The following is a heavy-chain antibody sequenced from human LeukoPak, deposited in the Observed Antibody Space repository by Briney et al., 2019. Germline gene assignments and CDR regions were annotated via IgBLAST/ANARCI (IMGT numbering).Heavy chain of an antibody. Sequence: SETLSLTCTVSGGSISSYYWSWIRQPAGKGLEWIGRIYTSGSTNYNPSLKSRVTMSVDTSKNQFSLKLSSVTAADTAVYYCASGTIVPAAYYYCMDVWGKGTTVTVSS. CDR2: IYTSGST. V-gene: IGHV4-4*07. D-gene: IGHD2-2*01. J-gene: IGHJ6*03. CDR1: GGSISSYY. CDR3: ASGTIVPAAYYYCMDV.